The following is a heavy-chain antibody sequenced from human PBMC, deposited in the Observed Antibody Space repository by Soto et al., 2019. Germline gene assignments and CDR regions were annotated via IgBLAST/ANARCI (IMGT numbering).Heavy chain of an antibody. J-gene: IGHJ5*02. CDR1: GGSISPYY. Sequence: SETLSLTCTVSGGSISPYYWTWIRQPPGKGLEWVGYIYYAGTSSYNPSLKSRVTISLETSKSQISLRLTSVTAADTTVYYCARLGAYYQFLAPWGPGTLVTVSS. CDR3: ARLGAYYQFLAP. D-gene: IGHD2-21*01. CDR2: IYYAGTS. V-gene: IGHV4-59*08.